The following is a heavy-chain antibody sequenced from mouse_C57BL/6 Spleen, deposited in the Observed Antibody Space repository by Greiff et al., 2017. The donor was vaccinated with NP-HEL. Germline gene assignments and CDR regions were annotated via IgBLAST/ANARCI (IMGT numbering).Heavy chain of an antibody. Sequence: QVQLQQSGAELVRPGASVTLSCTASGYKFTDYEMHWVKQTPVHGLEWIGAIDPETGGTAYNQKFKGKAILTADKSSSTAYLELRSLTSEDSAVYYCTRAGLFTTVVAQGFDYWGQGTTLTVSS. V-gene: IGHV1-15*01. CDR2: IDPETGGT. CDR1: GYKFTDYE. J-gene: IGHJ2*01. CDR3: TRAGLFTTVVAQGFDY. D-gene: IGHD1-1*01.